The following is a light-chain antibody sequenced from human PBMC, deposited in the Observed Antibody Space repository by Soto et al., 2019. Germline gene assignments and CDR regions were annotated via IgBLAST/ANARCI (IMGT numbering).Light chain of an antibody. V-gene: IGKV2-28*01. CDR3: MQALQTPYT. CDR1: QRLLHSNGYNY. J-gene: IGKJ2*01. CDR2: LGS. Sequence: DIVMTQSPLSLPVTPGEPASISCRSRQRLLHSNGYNYLDWYLQKPGQSPQLLIYLGSNRASGVPDRFSGSGSGTDFTQKISRVEAEDVGVYYCMQALQTPYTFGQGTKLESK.